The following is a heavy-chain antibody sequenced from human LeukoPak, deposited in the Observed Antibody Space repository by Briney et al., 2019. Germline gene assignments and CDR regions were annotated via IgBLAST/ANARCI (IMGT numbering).Heavy chain of an antibody. CDR1: GYSISSGYY. V-gene: IGHV4-38-2*02. CDR3: ASNARDILTGYFYHYYYMDV. Sequence: SETLSLTCTVSGYSISSGYYWGWVRQPPGKGLEWIGSIYHSGSTNYNPYLKSRVTISVDTSKNQFSLKLSSVTAADTAVYYCASNARDILTGYFYHYYYMDVWGKGTTVTVSS. J-gene: IGHJ6*03. CDR2: IYHSGST. D-gene: IGHD3-9*01.